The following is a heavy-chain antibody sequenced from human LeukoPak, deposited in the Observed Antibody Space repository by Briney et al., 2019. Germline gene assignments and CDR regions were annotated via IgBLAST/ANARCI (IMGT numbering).Heavy chain of an antibody. J-gene: IGHJ3*02. D-gene: IGHD3-22*01. CDR3: ARSGDSSGYYFNDAFDI. CDR2: INTNTGIP. V-gene: IGHV7-4-1*02. Sequence: GASVKVSCKASEYTFTTHAMNWVRQAPGQGLEWMAWINTNTGIPTYAQGFTGRFVLSLDTSVNTAYLQISNLRTEDTAVYFCARSGDSSGYYFNDAFDIWGQGTTVTVSS. CDR1: EYTFTTHA.